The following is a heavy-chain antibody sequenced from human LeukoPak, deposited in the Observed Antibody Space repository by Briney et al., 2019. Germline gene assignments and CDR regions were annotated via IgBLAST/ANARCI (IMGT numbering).Heavy chain of an antibody. CDR3: ARDRIAAAGHFDY. CDR2: ISAYNGNT. D-gene: IGHD6-13*01. J-gene: IGHJ4*02. CDR1: GYTFTSYG. Sequence: GASVTVSCKASGYTFTSYGISWVRQAPGQGLEWMGWISAYNGNTNYAQKLQGRVTMTTDTSTSTAYIELRSLRSDDTAVYYCARDRIAAAGHFDYWGQGTLVTVSS. V-gene: IGHV1-18*01.